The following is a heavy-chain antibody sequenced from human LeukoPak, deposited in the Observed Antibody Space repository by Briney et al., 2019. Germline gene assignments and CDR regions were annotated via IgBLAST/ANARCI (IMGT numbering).Heavy chain of an antibody. CDR1: GFTFSSYA. D-gene: IGHD6-19*01. Sequence: GGSLRLSCAASGFTFSSYAMSWVRQAPGKGLEWVSAISGSGGSTYYADSVKGRFTISRDNSKNTLYLQINSLRAEDTAVYYCAKGPPTSYSSGWYLYGMDVWGQGTTVTVSS. CDR2: ISGSGGST. J-gene: IGHJ6*02. CDR3: AKGPPTSYSSGWYLYGMDV. V-gene: IGHV3-23*01.